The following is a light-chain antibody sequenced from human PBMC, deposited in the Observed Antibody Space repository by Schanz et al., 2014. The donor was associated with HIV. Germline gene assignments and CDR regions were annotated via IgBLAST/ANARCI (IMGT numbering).Light chain of an antibody. CDR2: DVS. J-gene: IGLJ3*02. Sequence: QSALTQPASVSGSPGQSISISCTGTSGDVGSYNYVSWYQQHPGKAPKLMIYDVSNRPSGVSNRFSGSKSGNTASLTISGLQADDEADYYCSSYAATSNVLFGGGTKLTVL. CDR3: SSYAATSNVL. V-gene: IGLV2-14*03. CDR1: SGDVGSYNY.